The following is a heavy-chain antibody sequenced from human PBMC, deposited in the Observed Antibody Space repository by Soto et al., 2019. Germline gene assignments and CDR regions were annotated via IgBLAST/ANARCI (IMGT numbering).Heavy chain of an antibody. CDR2: IYSGGST. D-gene: IGHD3-16*01. Sequence: GGSLRLSCAASGFTVSSNYMSWVRQAPGKGLEWVSVIYSGGSTYYADSVKGRFTISRDNSKNTLYLQMNSLRAEDTAVYYCAGTRLGDPWYFDYWGQGTLVTVSS. J-gene: IGHJ4*02. CDR1: GFTVSSNY. V-gene: IGHV3-53*01. CDR3: AGTRLGDPWYFDY.